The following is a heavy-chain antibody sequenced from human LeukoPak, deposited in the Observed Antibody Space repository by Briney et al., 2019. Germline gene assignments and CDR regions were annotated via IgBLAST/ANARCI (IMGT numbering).Heavy chain of an antibody. D-gene: IGHD4-17*01. CDR3: AKEDGDALGY. Sequence: GGSLRLSCAASGFTFSTYGMHWARQAPGKGLEWVAVISYDGSGKSYADSVKGRFTISRDNSKNTVYLQINSLRAEDTAVYYCAKEDGDALGYWGQGTLVTVSS. V-gene: IGHV3-30*18. CDR1: GFTFSTYG. J-gene: IGHJ4*02. CDR2: ISYDGSGK.